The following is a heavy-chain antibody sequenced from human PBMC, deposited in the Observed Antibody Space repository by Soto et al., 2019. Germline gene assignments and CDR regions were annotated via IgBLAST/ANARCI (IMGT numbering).Heavy chain of an antibody. V-gene: IGHV4-39*01. D-gene: IGHD4-17*01. CDR2: IYYSGST. CDR3: ASQPDLPMTTVTETVAFDI. Sequence: SETLSLTCTVSGGSISSSSYYWGWIRQPPGKGLEWIGSIYYSGSTYYNPSLKSRVTISVDTSKNQFSLKLSSVTAADTAVYYCASQPDLPMTTVTETVAFDIWGQGTMVTVSS. CDR1: GGSISSSSYY. J-gene: IGHJ3*02.